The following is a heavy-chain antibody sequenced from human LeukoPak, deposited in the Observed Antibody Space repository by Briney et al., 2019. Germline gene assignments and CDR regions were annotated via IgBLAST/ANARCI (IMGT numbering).Heavy chain of an antibody. CDR3: AREARQLGGYYFDY. CDR1: GFTVSSNY. D-gene: IGHD6-6*01. J-gene: IGHJ4*02. Sequence: GGSLRLSCAASGFTVSSNYMSWVHQAPGKGLEWVSVIYSGGSTYYADSVKGRFTISRDNSKNTLYLQMNSLRAEDTAVYYCAREARQLGGYYFDYWGQGTLVTVSS. V-gene: IGHV3-53*01. CDR2: IYSGGST.